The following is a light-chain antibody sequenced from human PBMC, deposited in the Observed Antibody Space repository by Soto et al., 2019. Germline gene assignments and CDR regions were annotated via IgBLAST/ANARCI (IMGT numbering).Light chain of an antibody. J-gene: IGLJ2*01. Sequence: QSVLTQPPSVPAAPGQTVTISCSGSSSNIGNNYVSWYQHLPGTAPKLLIYDNNKRPSGIPDRFSGSKSGTSATLGITGLQTGDEADYYCGTWDTSLSAGVFGAGTKLTVL. V-gene: IGLV1-51*01. CDR1: SSNIGNNY. CDR2: DNN. CDR3: GTWDTSLSAGV.